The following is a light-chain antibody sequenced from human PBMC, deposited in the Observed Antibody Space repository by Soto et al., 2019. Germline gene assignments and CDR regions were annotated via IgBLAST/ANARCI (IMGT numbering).Light chain of an antibody. CDR2: QIT. J-gene: IGLJ1*01. CDR3: MSYAGGNRFV. V-gene: IGLV2-8*01. Sequence: QSVLTQPPSASGSPGQSVTISCAGTINDVGGYNYVSWYQQHPGKVPQLMIYQITKRPAGVPDRFSASKSDTTGSLTISGLQAEDEGDYYCMSYAGGNRFVFGTGTKVTVL. CDR1: INDVGGYNY.